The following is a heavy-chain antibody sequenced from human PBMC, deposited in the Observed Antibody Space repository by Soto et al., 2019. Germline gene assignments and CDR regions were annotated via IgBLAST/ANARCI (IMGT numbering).Heavy chain of an antibody. Sequence: PGGSLRLSCAASGFTFSSYSMNWVRQAPGKGLEWVSSISSSSSYIYYADSVKGRFTISRDNAKNSLYLQMNSLRAEDTAVYYCARDPSSSSFFVYYYFDYWGQGPLVTVSS. CDR2: ISSSSSYI. CDR1: GFTFSSYS. J-gene: IGHJ4*02. D-gene: IGHD6-6*01. CDR3: ARDPSSSSFFVYYYFDY. V-gene: IGHV3-21*01.